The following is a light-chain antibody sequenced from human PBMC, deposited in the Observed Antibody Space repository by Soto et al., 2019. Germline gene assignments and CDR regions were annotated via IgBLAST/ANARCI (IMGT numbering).Light chain of an antibody. CDR3: QQSYSGPLT. V-gene: IGKV1-39*01. CDR2: AAS. Sequence: DIQMTQSPSSLSASVGDRVTITCRASQSIISYLNWYQQKPGKAPKVLIYAASSLQSGVQSRFSGIGSGTDFTLSISSLQPEDFATYYCQQSYSGPLTFGGGTKVEIK. CDR1: QSIISY. J-gene: IGKJ4*01.